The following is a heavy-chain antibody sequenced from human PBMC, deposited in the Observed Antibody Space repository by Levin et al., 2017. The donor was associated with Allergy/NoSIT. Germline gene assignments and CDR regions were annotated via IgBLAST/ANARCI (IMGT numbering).Heavy chain of an antibody. CDR3: AKDQSSGYFSFIDY. J-gene: IGHJ4*02. CDR1: GFTFSGFG. Sequence: GGSLRLSCAASGFTFSGFGMHWVRQAPGKGLAWVAVISYDGDIKYYADSVKGRFTISRDNSKNTLYLQMNSLGAEDTAVCYCAKDQSSGYFSFIDYWGQGTLVTVSS. CDR2: ISYDGDIK. D-gene: IGHD3-22*01. V-gene: IGHV3-30*18.